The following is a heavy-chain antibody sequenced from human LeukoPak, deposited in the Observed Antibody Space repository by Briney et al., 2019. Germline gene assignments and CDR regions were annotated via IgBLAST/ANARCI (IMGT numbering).Heavy chain of an antibody. CDR3: AREYCSSGSCTAPPYYFDY. J-gene: IGHJ4*02. CDR2: IYSGGST. CDR1: GFTVSSNY. V-gene: IGHV3-53*01. D-gene: IGHD2-15*01. Sequence: GGSLRLSCAASGFTVSSNYMSWVRQAPGKGLEWVSVIYSGGSTYYADSVKGRFTISRDNSKNTLYLQMNSLRAEDTAVYYCAREYCSSGSCTAPPYYFDYWGQGTLVTVSS.